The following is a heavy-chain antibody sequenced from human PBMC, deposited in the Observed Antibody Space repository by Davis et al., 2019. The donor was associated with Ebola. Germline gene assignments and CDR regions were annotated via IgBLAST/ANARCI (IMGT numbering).Heavy chain of an antibody. CDR3: ARNQGGNVLDY. CDR1: GFTFSSYE. V-gene: IGHV3-48*03. Sequence: PGGSLRLSCAASGFTFSSYEMNWVRQAPGKGLEWVSYISSSGSTIYYADSVKGRFTISRDNAKNSLYLQMNSLRAEDTAVYYCARNQGGNVLDYWGQGTLVTVSS. J-gene: IGHJ4*02. D-gene: IGHD4-23*01. CDR2: ISSSGSTI.